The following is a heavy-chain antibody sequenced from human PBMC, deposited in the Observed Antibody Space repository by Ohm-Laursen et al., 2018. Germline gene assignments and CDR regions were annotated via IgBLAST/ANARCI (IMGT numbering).Heavy chain of an antibody. Sequence: SLRLSCAATGFTFSTYGMRWIRQTPGKRLEWVSAISDSGDEKYYADSVKGRFTISRDNSKNTLHLQMNSPRAEDTAVYYCVKDAGGTYDYWGQGTLVTVSS. CDR1: GFTFSTYG. CDR3: VKDAGGTYDY. CDR2: ISDSGDEK. J-gene: IGHJ4*02. V-gene: IGHV3-23*01.